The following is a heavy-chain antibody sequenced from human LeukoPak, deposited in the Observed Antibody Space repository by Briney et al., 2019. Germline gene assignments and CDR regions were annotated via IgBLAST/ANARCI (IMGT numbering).Heavy chain of an antibody. D-gene: IGHD6-19*01. CDR2: ISGSGGST. CDR3: AKLPPGSGWYPVYFDY. CDR1: GFTFNIHG. V-gene: IGHV3-23*01. J-gene: IGHJ4*02. Sequence: GGSLRLSCAASGFTFNIHGMNWVRQAPGKGLEWVSAISGSGGSTYYADSVKGRFTISRDNSKNTLYLQMNSLRAEDTAVYYCAKLPPGSGWYPVYFDYWGQGTLVTVSS.